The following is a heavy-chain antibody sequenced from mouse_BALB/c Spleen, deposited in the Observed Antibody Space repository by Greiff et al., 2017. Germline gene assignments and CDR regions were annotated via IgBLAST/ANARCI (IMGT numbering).Heavy chain of an antibody. V-gene: IGHV1-69*02. J-gene: IGHJ2*01. Sequence: QVQLQQPGAELVKPGASVKLSCKASGYTFTSYWMHWVKQRPGQGLEWIGEIDPSDSYTNYNQKFKGKATLTVDKSSSTAYMQLSSVTSEDSAVYYCARGIYGFDYWGQGTTLTVSS. CDR1: GYTFTSYW. CDR3: ARGIYGFDY. CDR2: IDPSDSYT. D-gene: IGHD1-1*01.